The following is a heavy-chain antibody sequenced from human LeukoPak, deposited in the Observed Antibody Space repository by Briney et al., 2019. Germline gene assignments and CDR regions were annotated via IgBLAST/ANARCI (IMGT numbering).Heavy chain of an antibody. J-gene: IGHJ4*02. D-gene: IGHD3-10*01. Sequence: SETLSLTCTVSGYSISSGYYWGWIRQPPGKGLEWIGEINHSGSTNYNPSLKSRVTISVDTSKNQFSLKLSSVTAADTAVYYCARRILWFGELLAFDYWGQGTLVTVSS. CDR1: GYSISSGYY. CDR2: INHSGST. V-gene: IGHV4-38-2*02. CDR3: ARRILWFGELLAFDY.